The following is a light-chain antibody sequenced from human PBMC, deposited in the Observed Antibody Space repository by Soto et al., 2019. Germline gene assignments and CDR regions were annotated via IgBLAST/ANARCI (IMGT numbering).Light chain of an antibody. CDR1: QSVNNW. J-gene: IGKJ1*01. Sequence: DIQXXXXPXXLSASVGDRVTITCRASQSVNNWLAWYQQKPGKAPKLLIYKASNLESGVPSRFSGSGSGTEFTLTISSLQPDDFASYYCQQYNSYSGTFGQGTKVEIK. V-gene: IGKV1-5*03. CDR3: QQYNSYSGT. CDR2: KAS.